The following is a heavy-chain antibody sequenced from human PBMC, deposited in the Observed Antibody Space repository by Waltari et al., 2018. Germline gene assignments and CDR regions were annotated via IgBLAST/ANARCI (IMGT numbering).Heavy chain of an antibody. CDR1: GYTFTSYG. D-gene: IGHD6-25*01. CDR3: ARERQGYYCDY. CDR2: ISAYNENT. J-gene: IGHJ4*02. Sequence: QVQLVQSGAEVKKPGASVKVSCKASGYTFTSYGISWVRQAPGKGLEWMGWISAYNENTNYAQQPQGRVTMTNCTSTMTAYMELRSLRSDDTAVYYCARERQGYYCDYWGQGTLVTVSS. V-gene: IGHV1-18*01.